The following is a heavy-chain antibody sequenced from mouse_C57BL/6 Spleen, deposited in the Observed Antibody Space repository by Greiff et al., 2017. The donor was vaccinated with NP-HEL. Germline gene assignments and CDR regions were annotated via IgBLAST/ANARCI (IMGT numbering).Heavy chain of an antibody. CDR1: GYTFTDYE. J-gene: IGHJ4*01. D-gene: IGHD1-1*01. Sequence: VQLQQSGAELVRPGASVTLSCKASGYTFTDYEMHWVKQTPVHGLEWIGAIDPETGGTAYNQKFKGKAILTADKSSSTAYMELRSLTSEDSAVYYWTRITTVVAPYYYAMDYWGQGTSVTVSS. V-gene: IGHV1-15*01. CDR2: IDPETGGT. CDR3: TRITTVVAPYYYAMDY.